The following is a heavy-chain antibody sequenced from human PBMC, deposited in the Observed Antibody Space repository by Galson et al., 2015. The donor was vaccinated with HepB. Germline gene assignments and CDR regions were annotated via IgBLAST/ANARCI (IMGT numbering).Heavy chain of an antibody. CDR3: AREGSPDLWFGELSRQYYYDY. J-gene: IGHJ4*02. CDR1: GFTVSSNY. Sequence: SLRLSCAASGFTVSSNYMSWVRQAPGKGLEWVSIIYPGGNTYYADSVKGRFTISRDNSKNTLYLQMNSLRAEDTALYYCAREGSPDLWFGELSRQYYYDYWGQGTLVTVSS. CDR2: IYPGGNT. D-gene: IGHD3-10*01. V-gene: IGHV3-66*01.